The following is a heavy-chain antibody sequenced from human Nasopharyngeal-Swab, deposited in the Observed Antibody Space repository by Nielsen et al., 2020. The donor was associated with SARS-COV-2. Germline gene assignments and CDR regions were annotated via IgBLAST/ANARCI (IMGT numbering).Heavy chain of an antibody. CDR3: ARDPPTLSADYVWGSYRSEGYFDY. CDR2: ISNGSSYT. CDR1: GFTFATYN. J-gene: IGHJ4*02. Sequence: GESLKISCAASGFTFATYNMNWVRQALGKGLEWVSSISNGSSYTQYGDSVRGRFTISRDNAKNSLYLQMNSLRAEDTAVYYCARDPPTLSADYVWGSYRSEGYFDYWGQGTLVTVSS. D-gene: IGHD3-16*02. V-gene: IGHV3-21*01.